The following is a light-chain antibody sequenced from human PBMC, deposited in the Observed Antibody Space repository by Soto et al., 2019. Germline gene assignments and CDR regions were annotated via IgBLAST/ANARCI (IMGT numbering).Light chain of an antibody. CDR1: QSISSY. CDR3: QQSYSTPT. J-gene: IGKJ1*01. V-gene: IGKV1-39*01. CDR2: AAS. Sequence: DILMTQSPSSLSASVGDRVTITCRASQSISSYLNWYQQKPGKAPKLLIYAASSLQSGVPSRFSGSGSGTDFTLTISSLQPEDFATYYCQQSYSTPTFGQGTKVDIK.